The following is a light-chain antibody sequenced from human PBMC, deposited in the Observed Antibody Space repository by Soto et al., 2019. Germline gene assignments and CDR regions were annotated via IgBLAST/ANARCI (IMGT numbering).Light chain of an antibody. CDR1: QSVSNNY. CDR2: GAS. Sequence: IELTQSQGTLSMSPGERDNLSCRASQSVSNNYLAWYQQKPGQAPRLLIYGASNRATGIPDRFSGSGSGTDFTLTISRLEPEDVAVYYCQQYEAVVTFGQGTKVDI. CDR3: QQYEAVVT. V-gene: IGKV3-20*01. J-gene: IGKJ1*01.